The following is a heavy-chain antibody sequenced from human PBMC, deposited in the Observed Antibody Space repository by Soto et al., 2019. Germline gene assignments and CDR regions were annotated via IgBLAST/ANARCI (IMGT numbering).Heavy chain of an antibody. Sequence: QVQLVQSGAEVKKPGASVKVSCKASGYTFTSYDINWVRQATGQGLEWMGWMNPNRGNTGYAQKFQGRVTMTRNTSISTAYMERSSLRSEDTAVYYCARVGTGTTSDGDDYGMDVWGQGTTVTVSS. V-gene: IGHV1-8*01. CDR1: GYTFTSYD. D-gene: IGHD1-7*01. J-gene: IGHJ6*02. CDR2: MNPNRGNT. CDR3: ARVGTGTTSDGDDYGMDV.